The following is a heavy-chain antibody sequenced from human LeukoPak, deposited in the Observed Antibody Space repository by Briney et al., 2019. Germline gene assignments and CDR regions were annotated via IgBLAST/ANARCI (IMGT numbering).Heavy chain of an antibody. V-gene: IGHV3-23*01. Sequence: GISGRGATTYYADSVKGRFTISRDNSKNTLYLQLNSLRADDTAVYYCAKGKSSSSWNWFDPWGQGILVTVSS. D-gene: IGHD6-13*01. CDR3: AKGKSSSSWNWFDP. J-gene: IGHJ5*02. CDR2: ISGRGATT.